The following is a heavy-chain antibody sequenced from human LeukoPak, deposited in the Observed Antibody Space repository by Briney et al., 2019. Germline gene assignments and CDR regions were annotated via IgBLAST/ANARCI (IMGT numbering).Heavy chain of an antibody. CDR2: IYYSGST. J-gene: IGHJ4*02. V-gene: IGHV4-39*07. CDR1: GGSISSSSYY. CDR3: ARETPGAGHFDY. D-gene: IGHD7-27*01. Sequence: PSETLSLTSTVSGGSISSSSYYWGWIRQPPGKGLEWIGSIYYSGSTYYNPSLKSRVTMLVDTSKNQFSLKLTAVTAADTAVYYCARETPGAGHFDYWGQGSLVTVSS.